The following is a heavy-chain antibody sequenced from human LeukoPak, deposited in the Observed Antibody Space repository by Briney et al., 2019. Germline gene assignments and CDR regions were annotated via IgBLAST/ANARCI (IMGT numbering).Heavy chain of an antibody. J-gene: IGHJ4*02. Sequence: GGSLRLSCAASGFTFDDYAMHWVRQAPGKGLEWVSLISGDGGSTYYADSVKGRFTISRDNAKNSLYLQMNSLRAEDTAVYYCARVGCLLWFGGHPPPYYFDYWGQGTLVTVSS. CDR2: ISGDGGST. D-gene: IGHD3-10*01. CDR1: GFTFDDYA. CDR3: ARVGCLLWFGGHPPPYYFDY. V-gene: IGHV3-43*02.